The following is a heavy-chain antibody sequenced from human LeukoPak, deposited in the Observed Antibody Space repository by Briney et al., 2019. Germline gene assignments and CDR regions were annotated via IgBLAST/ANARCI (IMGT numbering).Heavy chain of an antibody. CDR3: ARAFPGYYDSSGYYRGLNWFDP. D-gene: IGHD3-22*01. CDR2: IIPIFGTA. CDR1: GGTFSSYA. J-gene: IGHJ5*02. V-gene: IGHV1-69*13. Sequence: SVKVSCKASGGTFSSYAISWVRQAPGQGLEWMGGIIPIFGTANYAQKFQGRVTIAADESTSTAYMELSSLRSEDTAVYYCARAFPGYYDSSGYYRGLNWFDPWGQGTLVTVSS.